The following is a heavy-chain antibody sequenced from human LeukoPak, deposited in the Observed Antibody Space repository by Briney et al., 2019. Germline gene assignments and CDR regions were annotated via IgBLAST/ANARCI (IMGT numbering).Heavy chain of an antibody. V-gene: IGHV4-61*03. J-gene: IGHJ3*02. Sequence: TSETLSLTCSVSGGSVYNDLFFWTWIRQSPGKGLEWIGNVDYRGRTNFNPSLRSRVTHSIDTSNDNFSLTLKSVSTADTAVYYCVREMTTSYYDPRGFHRQTEVFDTWGQGKMVIVSS. CDR2: VDYRGRT. CDR1: GGSVYNDLFF. D-gene: IGHD3-16*01. CDR3: VREMTTSYYDPRGFHRQTEVFDT.